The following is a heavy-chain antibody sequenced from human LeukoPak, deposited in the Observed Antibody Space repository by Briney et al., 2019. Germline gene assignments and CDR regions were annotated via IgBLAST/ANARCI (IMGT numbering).Heavy chain of an antibody. CDR1: GFTFSSYG. Sequence: GGSLRLSCAASGFTFSSYGMHWVRQAPGKGLECVAVIWYDGSNKYYADSVKGRFTISRDNSKNTLYLQMNSLRAEDTAVYYCAREGVGRWLQFAPANFDYWGQGTLVTVSS. V-gene: IGHV3-33*01. J-gene: IGHJ4*02. D-gene: IGHD5-24*01. CDR2: IWYDGSNK. CDR3: AREGVGRWLQFAPANFDY.